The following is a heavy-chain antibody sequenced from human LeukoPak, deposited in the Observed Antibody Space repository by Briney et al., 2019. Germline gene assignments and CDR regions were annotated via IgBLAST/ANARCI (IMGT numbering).Heavy chain of an antibody. Sequence: PSQTLSLTCAVSGGSISSGGYSWSWIRQPPGKGLEWIGCIYHSGGTYYNPSLKSRVSISVDRSKYQFSLKLSSVTAADTAVYYCARGGVDTAYCFDYWGQGTLVTVSS. J-gene: IGHJ4*02. CDR3: ARGGVDTAYCFDY. CDR1: GGSISSGGYS. CDR2: IYHSGGT. D-gene: IGHD5-18*01. V-gene: IGHV4-30-2*01.